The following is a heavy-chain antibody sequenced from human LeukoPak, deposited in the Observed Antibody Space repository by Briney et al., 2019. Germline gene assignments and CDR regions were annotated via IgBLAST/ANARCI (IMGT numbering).Heavy chain of an antibody. CDR1: GYSISSGYY. D-gene: IGHD1-26*01. V-gene: IGHV4-38-2*01. J-gene: IGHJ4*02. Sequence: SETLSLTCAVSGYSISSGYYWGWIRQPPGKGLEWIGSIYHSGSTYYNPSLKSRVTISVDTSKNQFSLKLSSVTAADTAVYYCARVGGSYSDFDYRRQGTLVTVSS. CDR3: ARVGGSYSDFDY. CDR2: IYHSGST.